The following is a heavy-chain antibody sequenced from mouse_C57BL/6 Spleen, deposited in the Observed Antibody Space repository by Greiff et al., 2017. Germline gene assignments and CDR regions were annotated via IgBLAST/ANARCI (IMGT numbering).Heavy chain of an antibody. J-gene: IGHJ3*01. CDR2: INPNNGGT. D-gene: IGHD2-1*01. Sequence: SGPELVKPGASVKMSCKASGYTFTDYNMHWVKQSHGKSLEWIGYINPNNGGTSYNQKFKGKATLTVNKSSSTAYMELRSLTSEDSAVYYCATGNYDAWFAYWGQGTLVTVSA. CDR3: ATGNYDAWFAY. V-gene: IGHV1-22*01. CDR1: GYTFTDYN.